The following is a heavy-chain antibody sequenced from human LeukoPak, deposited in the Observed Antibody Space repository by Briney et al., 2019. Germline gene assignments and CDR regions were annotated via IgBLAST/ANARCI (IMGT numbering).Heavy chain of an antibody. V-gene: IGHV4-59*01. Sequence: PSETLSLTCTVSGGSISSYYWSWIRQPPGKGLEWIGYIYYSGSTNYNPSLKSRVTISVDTSKNQFSLKLSSVTAADTAAYYCARVGYYDSSGSDYWGQGTLVTVSS. CDR2: IYYSGST. CDR1: GGSISSYY. D-gene: IGHD3-22*01. J-gene: IGHJ4*02. CDR3: ARVGYYDSSGSDY.